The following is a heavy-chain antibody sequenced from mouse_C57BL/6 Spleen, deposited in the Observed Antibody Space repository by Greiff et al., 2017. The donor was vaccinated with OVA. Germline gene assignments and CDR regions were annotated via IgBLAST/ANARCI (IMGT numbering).Heavy chain of an antibody. V-gene: IGHV3-6*01. CDR2: ISYDGSN. Sequence: LVESGPGLVKPSQSLSLTCSVTGYSITSGYYWNWIRQFPGNKLEWMGYISYDGSNNYNPSLKNRISITRDTSKNQFFLKLNSVTTEDTATYYCARDDYYFDYWGQGTTLTVSS. D-gene: IGHD2-13*01. CDR1: GYSITSGYY. CDR3: ARDDYYFDY. J-gene: IGHJ2*01.